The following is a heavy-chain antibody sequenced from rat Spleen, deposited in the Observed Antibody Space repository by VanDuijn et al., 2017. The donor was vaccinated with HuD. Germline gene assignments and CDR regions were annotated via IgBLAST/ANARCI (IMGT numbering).Heavy chain of an antibody. CDR2: MWYDGDT. CDR3: TRDQYSLDY. D-gene: IGHD1-8*01. CDR1: GLSLTTNS. V-gene: IGHV2-63*01. J-gene: IGHJ2*01. Sequence: QVQLKESGPGLVQPSQTLSLTCTVSGLSLTTNSVSWIRQPSGKGLEWMGKMWYDGDTAYNSGLKSRLSITRDTSKNQIFLKMDSLRTDDTGTYYCTRDQYSLDYWGQGVMVTVSS.